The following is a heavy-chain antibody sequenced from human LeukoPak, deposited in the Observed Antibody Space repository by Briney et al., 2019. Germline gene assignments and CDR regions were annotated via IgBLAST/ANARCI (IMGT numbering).Heavy chain of an antibody. CDR1: GGSISGGGYS. CDR2: IYHSGST. V-gene: IGHV4-30-2*01. J-gene: IGHJ5*02. CDR3: ARANCGGDCFNNWFDP. Sequence: SQTLSLTCAVSGGSISGGGYSWSWIRQPPGKGLEWIGYIYHSGSTYYNPSLKSRVTISVDRSKNQFSLKLSSVTAADTAVYYCARANCGGDCFNNWFDPWGQGTLVTVSS. D-gene: IGHD2-21*02.